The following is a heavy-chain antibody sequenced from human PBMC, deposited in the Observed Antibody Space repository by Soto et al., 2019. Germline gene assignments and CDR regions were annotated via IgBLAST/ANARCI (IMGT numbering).Heavy chain of an antibody. CDR1: GGTFSSYA. CDR2: FIPMFNRP. J-gene: IGHJ6*02. CDR3: ARGQFHHVSNYYYALDV. Sequence: QVQLVQSGAEVKKPGSSVKVSCKASGGTFSSYAISWVRQAPGQGLEWMGGFIPMFNRPHSARKFQGRVTITADESTSTAYMDLSSLSSEDTGVYYCARGQFHHVSNYYYALDVWGQGTTVTVSS. V-gene: IGHV1-69*01.